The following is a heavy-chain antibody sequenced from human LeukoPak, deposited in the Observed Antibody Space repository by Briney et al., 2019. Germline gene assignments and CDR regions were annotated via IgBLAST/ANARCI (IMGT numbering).Heavy chain of an antibody. CDR3: ARDAPAKRVYYYYGMDV. J-gene: IGHJ6*02. V-gene: IGHV4-59*01. CDR1: GGSISSYY. Sequence: SETLSLTCTVSGGSISSYYWSWIRQPPGKGLEWIGYIYYSGSTNYNPSLKSRVTTSVDTSKNQFSLKLSSVTAADTAVYYCARDAPAKRVYYYYGMDVWGQGTTVTVSS. CDR2: IYYSGST.